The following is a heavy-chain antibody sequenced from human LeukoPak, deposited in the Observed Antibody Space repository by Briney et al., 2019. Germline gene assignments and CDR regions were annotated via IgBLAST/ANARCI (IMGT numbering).Heavy chain of an antibody. V-gene: IGHV4-34*01. D-gene: IGHD5-18*01. CDR1: GGSFSGYY. Sequence: SETLPLTCAVYGGSFSGYYWSWIRQPPGKGLEWIGEINHSGSTNYNPSLKSRVTISVDTSKNQFSLKLSSVTAADTAVYYCARGRWGYSYGYAYWGQGTLVTVSS. CDR2: INHSGST. CDR3: ARGRWGYSYGYAY. J-gene: IGHJ4*02.